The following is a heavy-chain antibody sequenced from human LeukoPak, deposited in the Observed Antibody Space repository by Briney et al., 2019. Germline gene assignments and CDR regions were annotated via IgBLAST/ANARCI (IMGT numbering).Heavy chain of an antibody. V-gene: IGHV3-23*01. Sequence: GGSLRLSRAASGFTFSSYGMSWVRQAPGKGLEWVATISGSGYNTYYADSVKGRFTISRDNSANTLFLHMSSLRAEDTALYYCAKHSGSYFIYYVDSWGQGTLVTVSS. J-gene: IGHJ4*02. CDR3: AKHSGSYFIYYVDS. CDR1: GFTFSSYG. CDR2: ISGSGYNT. D-gene: IGHD1-26*01.